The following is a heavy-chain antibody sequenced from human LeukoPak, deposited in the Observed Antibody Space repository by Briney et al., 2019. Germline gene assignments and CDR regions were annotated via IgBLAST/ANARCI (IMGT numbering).Heavy chain of an antibody. V-gene: IGHV4-61*02. CDR3: ARSNLEGDYGDYRPFAS. Sequence: PSETLSLTCTVSDGSISSGSYDWSWIRQPAGKGLEWIGRIYTSGSTNYNPSLKSRVTISVDTSKNQFSLKLSSVTAADTAVYYCARSNLEGDYGDYRPFASWGQGTLVTVSS. J-gene: IGHJ4*02. CDR2: IYTSGST. D-gene: IGHD4-17*01. CDR1: DGSISSGSYD.